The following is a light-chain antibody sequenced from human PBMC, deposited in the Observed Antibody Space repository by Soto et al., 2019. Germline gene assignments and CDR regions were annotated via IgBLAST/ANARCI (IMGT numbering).Light chain of an antibody. J-gene: IGLJ2*01. CDR2: RNN. Sequence: QSVLTQPPSASGTPGQRVTISCSGSSSNIGSNYVYWYQQLPGTAPKLLIYRNNQRPSGVPDRFSGSKSGTSASLAISWLRSEDDADYYCAAWDDSLSGPVFGGGTKLTVL. CDR1: SSNIGSNY. V-gene: IGLV1-47*01. CDR3: AAWDDSLSGPV.